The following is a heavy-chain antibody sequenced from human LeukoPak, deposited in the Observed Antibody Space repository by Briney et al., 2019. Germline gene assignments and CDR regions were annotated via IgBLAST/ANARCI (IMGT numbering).Heavy chain of an antibody. J-gene: IGHJ4*02. CDR2: IYYTGST. CDR3: ARSRLDSAGYYGLFYFDY. V-gene: IGHV4-59*08. Sequence: TSSETLSLTCSVSGGSINNYFWSWIRQPPGKGLEWIGNIYYTGSTHYNPSLRSRVTISVGRSKSQFSLRLSSVTAADTAVYYCARSRLDSAGYYGLFYFDYWGQGALVTVSS. D-gene: IGHD3-22*01. CDR1: GGSINNYF.